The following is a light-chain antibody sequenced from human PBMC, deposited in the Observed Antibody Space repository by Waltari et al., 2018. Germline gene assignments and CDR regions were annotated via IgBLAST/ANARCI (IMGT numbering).Light chain of an antibody. Sequence: DVVMTQSPLSLPVTLGQPASISCRSSQSLVNSDGNTYLNWFKQRPGHFPRHLIYKVSNRDSGVPDRFSGSGSGTDFTLKISRVEAEDVGVYYCMQGTHWPLTFGGGTKVEIK. CDR3: MQGTHWPLT. V-gene: IGKV2-30*01. CDR2: KVS. J-gene: IGKJ4*01. CDR1: QSLVNSDGNTY.